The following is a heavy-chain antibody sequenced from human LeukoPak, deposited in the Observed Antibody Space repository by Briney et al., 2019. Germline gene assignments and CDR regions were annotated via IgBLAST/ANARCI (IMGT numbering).Heavy chain of an antibody. J-gene: IGHJ4*02. CDR1: GVSINGYY. V-gene: IGHV4-59*01. Sequence: SETLSLTCTVSGVSINGYYWSWLRQPPEKGLEWLGYIYYHGSTNYNPSLKSRVTMSVDTSRNQFSLKLSSMTAADTAVYYCARADHDTSAYYYTFDYWGQGTLVTVSS. CDR3: ARADHDTSAYYYTFDY. D-gene: IGHD3-22*01. CDR2: IYYHGST.